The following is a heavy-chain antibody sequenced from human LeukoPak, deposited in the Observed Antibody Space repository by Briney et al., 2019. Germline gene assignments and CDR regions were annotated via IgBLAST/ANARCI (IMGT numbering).Heavy chain of an antibody. J-gene: IGHJ4*02. CDR1: GGTFSSYA. V-gene: IGHV1-69*13. D-gene: IGHD2-2*01. CDR2: IIPIFGTA. Sequence: GASVKVSCKASGGTFSSYAISWVRQAPGQGLGWMGGIIPIFGTANYAQKFQGRGTITAHESTSTAYMELSSLGSEDTAVYYCAREYTRYQLLSYSFDSSGQGTLVTVSS. CDR3: AREYTRYQLLSYSFDS.